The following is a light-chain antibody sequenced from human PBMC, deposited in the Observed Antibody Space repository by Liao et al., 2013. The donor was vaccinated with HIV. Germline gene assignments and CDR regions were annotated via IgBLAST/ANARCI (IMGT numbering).Light chain of an antibody. J-gene: IGLJ2*01. CDR3: QAWDSSADVV. CDR1: ELGDKY. V-gene: IGLV3-1*01. Sequence: SDELTQPSSVSVSPGQTATITCSGDELGDKYASWYQQRPGQSPVLVIYQDRKRPSGIPERFSGSNSGNTATLTISETQPMDEADYFCQAWDSSADVVFGGGTKLTVL. CDR2: QDR.